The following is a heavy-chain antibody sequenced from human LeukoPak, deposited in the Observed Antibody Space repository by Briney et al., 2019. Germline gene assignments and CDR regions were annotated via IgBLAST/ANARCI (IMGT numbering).Heavy chain of an antibody. CDR3: ARGARYCSSTSCHQNDY. J-gene: IGHJ4*02. CDR1: GYTFTGYY. Sequence: GASVKVSCKASGYTFTGYYMHWVRQATGQGLEWMGWMNPNSGNTGYAQKFQGRVTMTRNTSISTAYMELSSLRSEDTAVYYCARGARYCSSTSCHQNDYWGQGTLVTVSS. D-gene: IGHD2-2*01. CDR2: MNPNSGNT. V-gene: IGHV1-8*02.